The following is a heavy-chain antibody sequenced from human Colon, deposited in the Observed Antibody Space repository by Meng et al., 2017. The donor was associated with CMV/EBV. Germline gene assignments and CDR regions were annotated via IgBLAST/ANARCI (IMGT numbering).Heavy chain of an antibody. V-gene: IGHV1-69*05. CDR1: ACGNNG. J-gene: IGHJ5*02. D-gene: IGHD2-8*02. CDR2: ISPVLGKT. Sequence: ACGNNGITWVRHAPGQGVEWMGGISPVLGKTTYAQKVQGRDTVNTDEFTTTVFMELSSLRSEDTAVYYCARVGCAGGTCFSGWFDPWGQGTLVTVSS. CDR3: ARVGCAGGTCFSGWFDP.